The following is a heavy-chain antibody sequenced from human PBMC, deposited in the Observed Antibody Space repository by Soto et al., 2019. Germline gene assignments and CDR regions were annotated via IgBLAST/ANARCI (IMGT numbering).Heavy chain of an antibody. CDR1: GGTIRSPDW. CDR2: IFQSGST. Sequence: TLSLTCGVSGGTIRSPDWWTWVRQPPGKGLEWIGEIFQSGSTNYTPSLESRVTISVDKSKNQFSLTLTSVTAADTAVYFCARGRGRYSSGWSWFDPWGQGILVTVSS. CDR3: ARGRGRYSSGWSWFDP. V-gene: IGHV4-4*01. J-gene: IGHJ5*02. D-gene: IGHD6-19*01.